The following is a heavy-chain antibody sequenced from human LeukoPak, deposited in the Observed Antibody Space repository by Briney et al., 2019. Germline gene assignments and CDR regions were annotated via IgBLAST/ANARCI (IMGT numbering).Heavy chain of an antibody. CDR1: GFTFDDYP. CDR2: ISWDGSST. J-gene: IGHJ4*02. CDR3: AKDRRRWLQLGYCDY. V-gene: IGHV3-43*01. Sequence: GGSLRLSCAASGFTFDDYPMHWVRHAPGKGLEWVSLISWDGSSTYYADSVKGRFIISRDNTKNSLYLQMNSLRTEDTALYYCAKDRRRWLQLGYCDYWGQGTLVTVSS. D-gene: IGHD5-24*01.